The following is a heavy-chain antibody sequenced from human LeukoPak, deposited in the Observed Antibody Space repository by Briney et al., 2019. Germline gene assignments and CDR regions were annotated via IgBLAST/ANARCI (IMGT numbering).Heavy chain of an antibody. CDR3: AFFYTGLKIPY. V-gene: IGHV3-74*03. J-gene: IGHJ4*02. CDR1: GFTFNTYS. Sequence: SGGSLRLSCAASGFTFNTYSMHWVRQAPRKGLVWVSTLNPEGNTPKYADFVKGRFTISRDNAKNTLFLHMDSLRAEDTATYVCAFFYTGLKIPYWGQGALVTVSS. CDR2: LNPEGNTP. D-gene: IGHD5-12*01.